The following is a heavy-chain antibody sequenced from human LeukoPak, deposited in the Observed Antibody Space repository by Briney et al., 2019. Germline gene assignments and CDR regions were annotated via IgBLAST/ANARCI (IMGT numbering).Heavy chain of an antibody. CDR3: ARDGIYSATFDAFDI. D-gene: IGHD3-3*02. Sequence: VASVKVSCKASGYTFTAYYLHWVRQAPGQGLEWMGWINPNSGGASFAQKFQGRVTMTRDTSITTAYMELSSLRSDGTAMYYCARDGIYSATFDAFDIWGQGTMVTVSS. CDR2: INPNSGGA. CDR1: GYTFTAYY. J-gene: IGHJ3*02. V-gene: IGHV1-2*02.